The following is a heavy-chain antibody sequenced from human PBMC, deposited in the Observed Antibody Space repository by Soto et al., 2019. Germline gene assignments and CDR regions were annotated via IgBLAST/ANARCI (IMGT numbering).Heavy chain of an antibody. V-gene: IGHV4-39*07. CDR2: IYYSGST. J-gene: IGHJ4*02. D-gene: IGHD7-27*01. Sequence: SETLSLTCTVSGGSITSGTYYWGWVRQPPGKGLEWIGSIYYSGSTNYNPPLKSRVTISVDTSKNQFSLKLSSVTAADTAVYYCARRWGRTFDYWGQGTLVTVSS. CDR1: GGSITSGTYY. CDR3: ARRWGRTFDY.